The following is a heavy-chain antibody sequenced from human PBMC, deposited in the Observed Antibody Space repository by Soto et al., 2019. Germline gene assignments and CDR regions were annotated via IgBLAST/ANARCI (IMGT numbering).Heavy chain of an antibody. Sequence: HPGGSLRLSCAASGFTFSSYAMSWVRQAPGKGLEWVSAISGSGGSTYYADSVKGRFTISRDNSKNTLYLQMNSLRAEDTAVYYCAKDISRGYDILTGSFDYWGQGTLVTVSS. CDR1: GFTFSSYA. V-gene: IGHV3-23*01. CDR2: ISGSGGST. D-gene: IGHD3-9*01. J-gene: IGHJ4*02. CDR3: AKDISRGYDILTGSFDY.